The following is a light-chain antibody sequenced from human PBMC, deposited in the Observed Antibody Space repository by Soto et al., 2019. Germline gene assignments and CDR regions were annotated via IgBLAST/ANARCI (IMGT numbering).Light chain of an antibody. J-gene: IGKJ1*01. Sequence: DIQMTQSPSSLSASVGSRATIICRASQSITIYLNWYQQQPGKAPRLLIYGASTLQTGVPSRFSGSGSGTQFTLTINDLQREDFATYDCQQYRSYPRTFGQGTKVDIK. CDR3: QQYRSYPRT. CDR2: GAS. CDR1: QSITIY. V-gene: IGKV1-39*01.